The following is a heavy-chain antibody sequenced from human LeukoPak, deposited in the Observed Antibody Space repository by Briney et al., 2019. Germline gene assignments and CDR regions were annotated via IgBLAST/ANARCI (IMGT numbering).Heavy chain of an antibody. CDR2: IYPADSDT. V-gene: IGHV5-51*01. CDR3: ARLFRGFEHYLDY. Sequence: GESLKISCKNSGYRFTSYWIGWVRQMPGKGLEWMGIIYPADSDTRYSPSFQGQVTISADKPISTTYLQWSSLKASDTAMYYCARLFRGFEHYLDYWGQGTLVTVSS. J-gene: IGHJ4*02. CDR1: GYRFTSYW. D-gene: IGHD3-3*01.